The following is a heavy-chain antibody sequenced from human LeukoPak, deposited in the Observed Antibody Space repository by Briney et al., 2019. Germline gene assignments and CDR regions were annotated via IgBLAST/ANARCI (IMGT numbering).Heavy chain of an antibody. CDR3: ARNYYDSSGYLLQSAFDI. CDR2: IYTSGST. CDR1: GGSISSGSYY. V-gene: IGHV4-61*02. J-gene: IGHJ3*02. Sequence: SQTLSLTCTVSGGSISSGSYYWSWIRQPAGKGLEWIGRIYTSGSTNYNPSLKSRVTISVDTSKNQFSLELSSVTAADTAVYYCARNYYDSSGYLLQSAFDIWGQGTMVTVSS. D-gene: IGHD3-22*01.